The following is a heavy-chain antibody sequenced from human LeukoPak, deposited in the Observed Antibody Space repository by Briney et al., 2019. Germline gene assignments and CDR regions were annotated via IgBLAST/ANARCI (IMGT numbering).Heavy chain of an antibody. CDR1: GGSISSSTYF. CDR2: IDYGKT. J-gene: IGHJ6*03. D-gene: IGHD1-26*01. Sequence: SETLSLTCTVSGGSISSSTYFWAWTRQPPGKGLEWIGNIDYGKTNHNPSLKSRVTMSLNPSKNQVSLKLSSVTAADTAVYYCARGRYSGNYYYYYMDVWGKGTTVTVSS. V-gene: IGHV4-39*07. CDR3: ARGRYSGNYYYYYMDV.